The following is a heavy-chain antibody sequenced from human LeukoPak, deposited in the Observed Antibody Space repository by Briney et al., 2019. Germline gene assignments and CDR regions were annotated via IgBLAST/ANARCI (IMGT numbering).Heavy chain of an antibody. V-gene: IGHV1-18*01. D-gene: IGHD2-2*01. CDR2: ISAYNGNT. CDR1: GYTFTSYG. J-gene: IGHJ6*02. CDR3: ARSSPRDIVVVPAAISGMDV. Sequence: ASVEVSCTASGYTFTSYGISWVRQAPGQGLEWMGWISAYNGNTNYAQKLQGRVTMTTDTSTSTAYMELRSLRSDDTAVYYCARSSPRDIVVVPAAISGMDVWGQGTTVTVSS.